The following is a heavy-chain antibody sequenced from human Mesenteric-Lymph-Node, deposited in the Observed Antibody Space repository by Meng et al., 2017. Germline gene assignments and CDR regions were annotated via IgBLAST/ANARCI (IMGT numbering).Heavy chain of an antibody. D-gene: IGHD2/OR15-2a*01. CDR3: AKDLLWGAADY. Sequence: GESLKISCATSGFTFSKYWMTWFRQAPGKGLEWVANIKADGSVKYYVDSVRGRFTISRGNAKNSLYLQMNGLRTEDTALYYCAKDLLWGAADYWGQGTLVTVSS. CDR1: GFTFSKYW. V-gene: IGHV3-7*01. CDR2: IKADGSVK. J-gene: IGHJ4*02.